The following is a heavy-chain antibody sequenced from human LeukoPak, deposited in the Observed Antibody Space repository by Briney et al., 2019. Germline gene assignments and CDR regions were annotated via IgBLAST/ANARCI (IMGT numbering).Heavy chain of an antibody. CDR1: GFTFSSYA. CDR2: TSYDGSNK. D-gene: IGHD6-19*01. Sequence: GGSLRLSCAASGFTFSSYAMHWVRQAPGKGLEWVVVTSYDGSNKYYADSVKGRFTISRDNSKNTLYLQMNSLRAEDTAVYYCARDEGTYGSGWYWFDPWGQGTLVTVSS. CDR3: ARDEGTYGSGWYWFDP. J-gene: IGHJ5*02. V-gene: IGHV3-30-3*01.